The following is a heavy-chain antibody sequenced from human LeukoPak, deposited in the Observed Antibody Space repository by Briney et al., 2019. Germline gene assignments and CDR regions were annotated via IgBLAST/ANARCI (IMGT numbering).Heavy chain of an antibody. Sequence: LSLTCAVYGGSFSGYYWSWIRQPPGKGLEWVSYISSSGSTIYYADSVKGRFTISRDNAKNSLYLQMNSLRAEDTAVYYCARETSSSSWGAFDIWGQGTMVTVSS. J-gene: IGHJ3*02. CDR2: ISSSGSTI. CDR1: GGSFSGYY. V-gene: IGHV3-11*04. D-gene: IGHD6-6*01. CDR3: ARETSSSSWGAFDI.